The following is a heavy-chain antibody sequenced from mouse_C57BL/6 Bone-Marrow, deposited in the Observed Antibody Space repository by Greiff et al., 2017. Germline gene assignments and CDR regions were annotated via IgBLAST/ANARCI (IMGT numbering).Heavy chain of an antibody. J-gene: IGHJ3*01. CDR3: ARGGWLRFAY. V-gene: IGHV3-6*01. CDR2: ISYDGSN. D-gene: IGHD2-3*01. Sequence: SGPGLVKPSQSLSLTCSVTGYSITSGYYWNWIRQFPGNKLEWMGYISYDGSNNYNPSLKNRISITRDTSKNQFFLKLNSVTTEDTATYYCARGGWLRFAYWGQGTLVTVSA. CDR1: GYSITSGYY.